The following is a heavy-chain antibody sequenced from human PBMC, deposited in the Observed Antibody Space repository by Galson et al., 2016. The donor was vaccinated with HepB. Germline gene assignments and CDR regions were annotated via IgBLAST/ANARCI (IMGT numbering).Heavy chain of an antibody. CDR3: ARGFKYYGSSGHTSRGFDY. Sequence: ETLSLTCTVSGGSLSGYYWGWVRQAPGKGLEWIGYIYTSGRPNYNTSLNSRVTISVDTSPHHFSLKLSSVTAADTAVYFCARGFKYYGSSGHTSRGFDYWGQGILVTVSS. CDR1: GGSLSGYY. D-gene: IGHD3-22*01. CDR2: IYTSGRP. V-gene: IGHV4-4*08. J-gene: IGHJ4*02.